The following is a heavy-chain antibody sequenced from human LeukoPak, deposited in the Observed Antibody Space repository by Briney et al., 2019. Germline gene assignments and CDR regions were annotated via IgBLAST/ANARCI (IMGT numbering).Heavy chain of an antibody. CDR2: IYSGDIT. CDR3: ARGSGYNYGFPDY. D-gene: IGHD5-18*01. V-gene: IGHV3-53*01. J-gene: IGHJ4*02. Sequence: GGSLRLSCAASGFTFSDYYMSWVRRAPGKGLEWVSVIYSGDITYYADSVKGRFTISRDNSKNTLYLQMNSLRAEDTAVYYCARGSGYNYGFPDYWGQGTLVTVSS. CDR1: GFTFSDYY.